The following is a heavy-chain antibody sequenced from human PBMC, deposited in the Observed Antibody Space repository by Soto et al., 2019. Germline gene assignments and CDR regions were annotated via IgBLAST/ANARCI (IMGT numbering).Heavy chain of an antibody. D-gene: IGHD6-13*01. Sequence: QVQLQQWGAGLLNPSETLSLTCTVDGGSFSTYYWSWIRQPPVKGLAWIGEINHNGSTNFNPSLKSRVTISVDTSKNQFSLKLTSVTAADTAVYFCARGRKEYSSSWYVDWGQGTLVTASS. CDR2: INHNGST. CDR3: ARGRKEYSSSWYVD. CDR1: GGSFSTYY. V-gene: IGHV4-34*01. J-gene: IGHJ4*02.